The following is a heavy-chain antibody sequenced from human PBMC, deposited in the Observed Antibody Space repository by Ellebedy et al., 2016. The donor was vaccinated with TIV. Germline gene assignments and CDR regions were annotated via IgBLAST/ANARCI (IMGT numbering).Heavy chain of an antibody. CDR1: GFTFSSYW. CDR2: LKQDGREE. CDR3: ASGYDFWSGYMAAGFDP. D-gene: IGHD3-3*01. Sequence: GESLKISCVASGFTFSSYWMSWVRQAPGRGPEWVANLKQDGREEYYVDSVKGRFTISRDNAKNSLYLQMNSLRAEETAVYYCASGYDFWSGYMAAGFDPWGQGTLVTVSS. J-gene: IGHJ5*02. V-gene: IGHV3-7*01.